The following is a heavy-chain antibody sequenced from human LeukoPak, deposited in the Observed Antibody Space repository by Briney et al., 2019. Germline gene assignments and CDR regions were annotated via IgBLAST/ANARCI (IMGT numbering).Heavy chain of an antibody. CDR3: AGSYDSSGYVVAAFDY. CDR2: IYYSGST. D-gene: IGHD3-22*01. CDR1: GGSISSGDYY. Sequence: SQTLSLTCTVSGGSISSGDYYWSWIRQPPGKGLEWIGYIYYSGSTYYNPSLKSRVTISVDTSKNQFSLKLSSVTAADTAVYYCAGSYDSSGYVVAAFDYWGQGTLVTVSS. J-gene: IGHJ4*02. V-gene: IGHV4-30-4*08.